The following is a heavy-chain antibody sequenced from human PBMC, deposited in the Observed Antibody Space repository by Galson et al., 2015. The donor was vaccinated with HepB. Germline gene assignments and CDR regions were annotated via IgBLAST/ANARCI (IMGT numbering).Heavy chain of an antibody. V-gene: IGHV3-30*04. Sequence: SLRLSCAASGFTFSSYAMHWVRQAPGKGLEWVAVISYDGSNKYYADSVKGRFTISRDNSKNTLYLQMNSLRAEDTAVYYCASDILTGFDYWGQGTLVTVSS. CDR2: ISYDGSNK. D-gene: IGHD3-9*01. J-gene: IGHJ4*02. CDR1: GFTFSSYA. CDR3: ASDILTGFDY.